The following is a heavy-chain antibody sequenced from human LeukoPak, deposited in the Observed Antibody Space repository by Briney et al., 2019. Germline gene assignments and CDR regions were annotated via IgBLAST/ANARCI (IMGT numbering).Heavy chain of an antibody. V-gene: IGHV1-18*04. CDR2: ISAYNGNT. Sequence: ASVKVSCKASGYTFTSYGISWVRRAPGQGLEWMGWISAYNGNTNYAQKLQGRVTMTTDTSTSTAYMELRSLRSDDTAVYYCARDPGSSWYVAEYFQHWGQGTLVTVSS. CDR3: ARDPGSSWYVAEYFQH. CDR1: GYTFTSYG. J-gene: IGHJ1*01. D-gene: IGHD6-13*01.